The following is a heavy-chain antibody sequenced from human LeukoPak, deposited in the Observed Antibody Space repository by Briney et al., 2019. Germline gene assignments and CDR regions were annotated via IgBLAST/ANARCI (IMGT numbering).Heavy chain of an antibody. D-gene: IGHD5-24*01. CDR1: GFTFSSYA. J-gene: IGHJ4*02. CDR3: ARDGRGWPLGY. V-gene: IGHV3-23*01. Sequence: GGSLRLSCAASGFTFSSYAMSWVRQAPGKGLEWVSAISGSGGSTYYADSVKGRFTISRDNAKSSLYLQMNDLRAEDTAVYYCARDGRGWPLGYWGQGTLVTVSS. CDR2: ISGSGGST.